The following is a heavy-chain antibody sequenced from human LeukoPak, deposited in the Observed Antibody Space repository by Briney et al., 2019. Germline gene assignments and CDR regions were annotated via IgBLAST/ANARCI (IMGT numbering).Heavy chain of an antibody. CDR2: IYSGGST. CDR3: VRAQDKAAGAYDY. Sequence: GGSLRLSCAASGFTVSSNYMSWVRQAPGKGLEWVSVIYSGGSTYYADSVKGRFTISRDNSKNTLYLQMNSLRAEDTAVYYCVRAQDKAAGAYDYWGQGTLVTVSS. CDR1: GFTVSSNY. V-gene: IGHV3-66*01. J-gene: IGHJ4*02. D-gene: IGHD6-13*01.